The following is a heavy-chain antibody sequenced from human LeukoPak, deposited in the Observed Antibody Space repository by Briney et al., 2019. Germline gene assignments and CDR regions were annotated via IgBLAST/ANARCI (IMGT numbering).Heavy chain of an antibody. Sequence: ASVKVSCKASGYTFTSYDINWVRQATGQGLEWMGWMNPNSGNTGYAQKFQGRVTITRNTSISTAYMELSSLRSDDTAVYYCARGAPLLIAAADSDYFDYWGQGTLVTVSS. CDR1: GYTFTSYD. J-gene: IGHJ4*02. CDR2: MNPNSGNT. CDR3: ARGAPLLIAAADSDYFDY. D-gene: IGHD6-13*01. V-gene: IGHV1-8*03.